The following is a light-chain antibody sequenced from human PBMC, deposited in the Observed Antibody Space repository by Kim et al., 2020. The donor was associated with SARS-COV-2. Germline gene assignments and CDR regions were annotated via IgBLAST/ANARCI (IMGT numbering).Light chain of an antibody. CDR1: QSVLYSSNNKNY. CDR3: QQYYSTPGT. CDR2: WAS. J-gene: IGKJ2*01. Sequence: RATINCKSSQSVLYSSNNKNYLAWYQHKPGQPPKLLIYWASTRESGVPDRFSGGGSGTDFTLTISSLQAEDVAVYYCQQYYSTPGTFGQGTKLEI. V-gene: IGKV4-1*01.